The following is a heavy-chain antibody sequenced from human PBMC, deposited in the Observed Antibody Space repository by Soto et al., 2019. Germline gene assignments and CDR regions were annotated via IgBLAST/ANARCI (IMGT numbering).Heavy chain of an antibody. J-gene: IGHJ4*02. D-gene: IGHD4-17*01. Sequence: SETLSLTCTVSGGSISSSSYYWGWIRQPPGKGLEWIGSIYYSGSTYYNPSLKSRVTISVDTSKNQFSLKLSSVTAADTAVYYCAIVTTVKGLDYWGQGTLVTVSS. CDR3: AIVTTVKGLDY. CDR2: IYYSGST. V-gene: IGHV4-39*01. CDR1: GGSISSSSYY.